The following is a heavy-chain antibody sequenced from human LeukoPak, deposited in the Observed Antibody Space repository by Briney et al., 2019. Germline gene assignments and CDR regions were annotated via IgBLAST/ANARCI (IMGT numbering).Heavy chain of an antibody. Sequence: GASVKVSCKASGYTFTSYGISWVRQAPGQGLEWMGWLSAYTGNTNYAQKLQGRVTMTTDTSTSTAYMELRSLRSDDTAVYYCAREGPYDFWSGTPPGDYWGQGTLVTVSS. D-gene: IGHD3-3*01. J-gene: IGHJ4*02. V-gene: IGHV1-18*01. CDR2: LSAYTGNT. CDR1: GYTFTSYG. CDR3: AREGPYDFWSGTPPGDY.